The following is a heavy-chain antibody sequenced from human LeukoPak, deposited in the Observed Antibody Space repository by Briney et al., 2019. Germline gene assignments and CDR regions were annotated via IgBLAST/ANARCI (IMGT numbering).Heavy chain of an antibody. CDR1: VGSISSSSYY. J-gene: IGHJ4*02. CDR2: IYYSGST. CDR3: ARLASSSAFDY. D-gene: IGHD6-6*01. V-gene: IGHV4-39*01. Sequence: SETLSLTCTVSVGSISSSSYYWGWIRQPPGKGLEWIGSIYYSGSTYYNPSLKSRVTISVDTSKNQFSLKLSSVTAADTAVYYCARLASSSAFDYWGQGTLVTVSS.